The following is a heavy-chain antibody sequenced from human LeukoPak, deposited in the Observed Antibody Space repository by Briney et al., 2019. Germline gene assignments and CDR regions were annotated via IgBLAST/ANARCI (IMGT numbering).Heavy chain of an antibody. CDR3: AKDFRIGYSAHFDY. CDR1: GFTFSSYA. J-gene: IGHJ4*02. Sequence: PGGSLRLSCAASGFTFSSYAMSWVRQAPGKGLEWVSTISGNGGRTYYADFVKGRFSISRDNSKNTLYLQMDSLRGEDTAVYYCAKDFRIGYSAHFDYWGQGALVTVSS. CDR2: ISGNGGRT. V-gene: IGHV3-23*01. D-gene: IGHD2-21*01.